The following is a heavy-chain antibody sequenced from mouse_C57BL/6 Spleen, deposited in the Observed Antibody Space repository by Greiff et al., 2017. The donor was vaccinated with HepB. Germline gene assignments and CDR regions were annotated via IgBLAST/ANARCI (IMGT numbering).Heavy chain of an antibody. CDR3: ARAKTYSNSFDY. D-gene: IGHD2-5*01. CDR2: IDPSDSYT. CDR1: GYTFTSYW. J-gene: IGHJ2*01. V-gene: IGHV1-50*01. Sequence: QVQLQQPGAELVKPGASVKLSCKASGYTFTSYWMQWVKQRPGQGLEWIGEIDPSDSYTNYNQKFKGKATLTVDTSSSTAYMQLSSLTSEDSAVYYCARAKTYSNSFDYWGQGTTLTVSS.